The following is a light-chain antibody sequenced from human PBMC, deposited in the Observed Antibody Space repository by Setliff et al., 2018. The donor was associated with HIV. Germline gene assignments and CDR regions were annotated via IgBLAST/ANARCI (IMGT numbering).Light chain of an antibody. Sequence: LAQPASVSVAPGKTARITCGGNNIGVKSVHWYQQKPGQAPVLVVYDDTERPSGIPERFSGSNSGNTATLTISRVEAGDEADYYCQVWDSSSDPNYVFGTGTKVTVL. V-gene: IGLV3-21*03. CDR3: QVWDSSSDPNYV. CDR2: DDT. CDR1: NIGVKS. J-gene: IGLJ1*01.